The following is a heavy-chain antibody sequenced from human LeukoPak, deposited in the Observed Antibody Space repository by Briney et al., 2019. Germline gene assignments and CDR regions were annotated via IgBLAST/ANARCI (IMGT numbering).Heavy chain of an antibody. Sequence: KPGGSLRLSCAASGFTFSSYGMNWVRQAPGKGLEWVSSITGPVGRIYYADSLKGRITISRDNARSTLYLQMNSLRAEDTAVYYCATDGRSSGWYGFDYWGQGILVTVSS. J-gene: IGHJ4*02. CDR2: ITGPVGRI. V-gene: IGHV3-21*01. CDR3: ATDGRSSGWYGFDY. D-gene: IGHD6-19*01. CDR1: GFTFSSYG.